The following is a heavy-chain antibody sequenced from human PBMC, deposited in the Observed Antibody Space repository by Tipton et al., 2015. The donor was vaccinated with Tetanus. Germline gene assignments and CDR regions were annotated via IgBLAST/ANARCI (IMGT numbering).Heavy chain of an antibody. CDR2: IYYSGST. D-gene: IGHD3-9*01. V-gene: IGHV4-61*01. CDR3: ARDGYYDILTGYRRGPGLVY. J-gene: IGHJ4*01. CDR1: GGSVSSGSYY. Sequence: TLSLTCTVSGGSVSSGSYYWSWIRQPPGKGLEWIGYIYYSGSTNYNPSLKSRVTISVDTSKNQFSLKLSSVTAADTAVYYCARDGYYDILTGYRRGPGLVYWGHGTLVTVSS.